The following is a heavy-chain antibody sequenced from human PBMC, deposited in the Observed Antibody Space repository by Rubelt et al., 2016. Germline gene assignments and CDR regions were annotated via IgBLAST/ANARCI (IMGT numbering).Heavy chain of an antibody. D-gene: IGHD4-17*01. J-gene: IGHJ3*01. CDR2: IHSGGST. V-gene: IGHV3-53*01. CDR3: ARGTVLTTMRAFDV. CDR1: GFTVSDTY. Sequence: EVQVVESGGGLIQPGGSLRLSCAPSGFTVSDTYMTWVRQGPGKGLEWVSIIHSGGSTYYADSVKGRVTISRDNSKNTLYLQMDNLGVEDTAIYDCARGTVLTTMRAFDVWGQGTMVTVSS.